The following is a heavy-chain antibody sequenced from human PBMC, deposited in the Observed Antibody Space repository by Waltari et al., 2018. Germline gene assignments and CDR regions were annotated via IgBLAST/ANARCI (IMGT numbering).Heavy chain of an antibody. J-gene: IGHJ4*02. CDR1: GFRFSDYW. D-gene: IGHD5-18*01. Sequence: EVQLVEAGGDIVQPGGSLGLPCDASGFRFSDYWMPWVRQVPGKGLVWVSRINSDGSSISYSDSVKGRFTISRDNSKNMLYLQLNSLRAEDTAVYYCARKGGRGYTYGPFYYDSWGQGTLVTVSS. CDR2: INSDGSSI. V-gene: IGHV3-74*01. CDR3: ARKGGRGYTYGPFYYDS.